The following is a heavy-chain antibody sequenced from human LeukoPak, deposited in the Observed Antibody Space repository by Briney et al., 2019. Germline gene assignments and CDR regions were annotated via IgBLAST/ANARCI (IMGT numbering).Heavy chain of an antibody. Sequence: GRSLSLFCGASGFTLSRYGMLCVRQAPGKGVEGVASISYEGSNKYYAGSVKGRFTISRENSKNTLYLQMNSLRAEDTAVYYCAKPDDRAAFDIWGQGTMVSVSS. CDR1: GFTLSRYG. V-gene: IGHV3-30*18. CDR3: AKPDDRAAFDI. CDR2: ISYEGSNK. J-gene: IGHJ3*02. D-gene: IGHD5-24*01.